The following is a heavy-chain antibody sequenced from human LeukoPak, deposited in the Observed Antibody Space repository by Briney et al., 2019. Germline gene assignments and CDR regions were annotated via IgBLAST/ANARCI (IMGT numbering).Heavy chain of an antibody. V-gene: IGHV3-49*03. D-gene: IGHD3-10*01. CDR2: IRSKAYGGTT. Sequence: GRSLRLSCTASGFTFGDYAMSWFRQAPGKGLEWVGFIRSKAYGGTTEYAASVKGRFTISRDDSKSIAYLQMNSLKTEDTAVYYCTRDPGLLWFGELLDPWGQGTLVTVSS. J-gene: IGHJ5*02. CDR3: TRDPGLLWFGELLDP. CDR1: GFTFGDYA.